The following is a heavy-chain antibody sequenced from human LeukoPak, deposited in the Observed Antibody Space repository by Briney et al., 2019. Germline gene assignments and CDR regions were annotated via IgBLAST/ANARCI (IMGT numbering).Heavy chain of an antibody. CDR3: ARDEGSTYNQLDY. J-gene: IGHJ4*02. CDR2: INGNDGST. Sequence: ASVKVSCKASGYTFDNFYIHWVRQAPGQGPEWTGWINGNDGSTNYAQKFQGRVTMTRVTAISTVYMDLSGLRPDDTATYYCARDEGSTYNQLDYWGQGTLVTVSS. D-gene: IGHD1-14*01. V-gene: IGHV1-2*02. CDR1: GYTFDNFY.